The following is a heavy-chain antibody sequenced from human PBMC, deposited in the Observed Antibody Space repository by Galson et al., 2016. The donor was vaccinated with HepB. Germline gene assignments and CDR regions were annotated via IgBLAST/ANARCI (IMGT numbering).Heavy chain of an antibody. D-gene: IGHD6-13*01. CDR1: GFTFGNYT. Sequence: SLRLSCAASGFTFGNYTMHWVRQAPGKGPEWVSGIYWNSGNIGHADSVKGRFTISRDNAKNSLHLQMSSLRPEDTAFYYCAKMELSTAGHFEYWGRGTLVTVSS. V-gene: IGHV3-9*01. CDR3: AKMELSTAGHFEY. J-gene: IGHJ4*02. CDR2: IYWNSGNI.